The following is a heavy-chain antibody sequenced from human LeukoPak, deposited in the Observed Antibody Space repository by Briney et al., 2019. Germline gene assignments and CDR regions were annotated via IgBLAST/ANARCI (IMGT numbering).Heavy chain of an antibody. CDR2: MFYSGHS. Sequence: SETLSLTCTVSGASIRNYYWCWIRQPPGKGPEWIGHMFYSGHSNYNPSLKSRVTISVDTSKNQFALELSPVTAADTAMYYCARAAVDDAFDIWGQGTMVTVSS. CDR1: GASIRNYY. CDR3: ARAAVDDAFDI. J-gene: IGHJ3*02. V-gene: IGHV4-59*01.